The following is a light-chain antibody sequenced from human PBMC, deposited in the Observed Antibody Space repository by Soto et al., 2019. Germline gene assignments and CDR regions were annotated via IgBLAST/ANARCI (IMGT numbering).Light chain of an antibody. CDR1: QSVSGW. V-gene: IGKV1-5*01. J-gene: IGKJ1*01. CDR3: QKYETFSGT. CDR2: DAS. Sequence: DIQMTQSPSTLSASVGDAVTVTFRASQSVSGWLAWYQQKPGEAPKLLIYDASALPRGVPSRFSGSGSGTKFTLTIASLQPDDFATYYCQKYETFSGTFGPGTKVDIK.